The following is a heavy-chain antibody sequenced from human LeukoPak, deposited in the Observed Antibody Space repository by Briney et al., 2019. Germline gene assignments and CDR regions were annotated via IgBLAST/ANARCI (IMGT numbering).Heavy chain of an antibody. D-gene: IGHD5-24*01. Sequence: GGSLRLSCAASGFTFSSYAMHWVRQAPGKGLEWVAVISYDGSNKYYADSVKGRFTISRDNSKNTLYLQMNSLRAEDTAVYYCARDLLVEMGILNYWGQGTLVTVSS. CDR1: GFTFSSYA. CDR3: ARDLLVEMGILNY. V-gene: IGHV3-30*04. CDR2: ISYDGSNK. J-gene: IGHJ4*02.